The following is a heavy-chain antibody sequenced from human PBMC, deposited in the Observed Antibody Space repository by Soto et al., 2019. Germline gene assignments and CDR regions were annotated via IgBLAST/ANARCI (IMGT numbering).Heavy chain of an antibody. D-gene: IGHD5-18*01. Sequence: ASVKVSFKTSRDTFDSYAITWLRQAPGQGLEWMGGIIPILGTTKYAQKFQGRVTMTADESTNTAHMELSSLRFEDRAMYYCAAGGRDGYIRWGQGTQVTVSS. V-gene: IGHV1-69*13. J-gene: IGHJ4*02. CDR1: RDTFDSYA. CDR3: AAGGRDGYIR. CDR2: IIPILGTT.